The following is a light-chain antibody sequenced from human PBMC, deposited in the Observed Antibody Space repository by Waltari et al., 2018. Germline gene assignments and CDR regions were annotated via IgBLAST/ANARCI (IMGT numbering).Light chain of an antibody. CDR1: QSVSRL. V-gene: IGKV3-20*01. J-gene: IGKJ1*01. CDR3: QHYVTLPLT. CDR2: DVS. Sequence: EIELTQSPGTLSLSPGERATLSCRPSQSVSRLVWYQQKPGQAPRLLIYDVSTSATGIPDRFSGGGSGTDFSLTISRLESEDFAVYYCQHYVTLPLTFGQGTKVEIK.